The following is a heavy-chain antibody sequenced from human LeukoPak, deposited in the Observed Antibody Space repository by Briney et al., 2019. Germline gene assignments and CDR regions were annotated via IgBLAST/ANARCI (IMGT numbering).Heavy chain of an antibody. CDR2: IYYSGST. D-gene: IGHD2-15*01. CDR1: GGSISSSSYY. J-gene: IGHJ4*02. V-gene: IGHV4-39*01. Sequence: PSETLSLTCTVSGGSISSSSYYWGWIRQPTGKGLEWIGSIYYSGSTYYNPSLKSRVTISVDTSKNQFSLKLSSVTAADTAVYYCASLTSMVASDYWGQGTLVTVSS. CDR3: ASLTSMVASDY.